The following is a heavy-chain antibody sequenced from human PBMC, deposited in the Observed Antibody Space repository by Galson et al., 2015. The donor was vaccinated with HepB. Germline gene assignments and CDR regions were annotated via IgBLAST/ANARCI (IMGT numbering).Heavy chain of an antibody. V-gene: IGHV1-69*04. CDR3: ALYHCSSTSCFYYYVMDV. CDR2: IIPILGIA. D-gene: IGHD2-2*01. J-gene: IGHJ6*02. CDR1: GGTFSSYA. Sequence: SVKVSCKASGGTFSSYAISWVRQAPGQGLEWMGRIIPILGIANYAQKFQGRVTITADKSTSTAYMELSSLRSEDTAVYYCALYHCSSTSCFYYYVMDVWGQGTTVTVSS.